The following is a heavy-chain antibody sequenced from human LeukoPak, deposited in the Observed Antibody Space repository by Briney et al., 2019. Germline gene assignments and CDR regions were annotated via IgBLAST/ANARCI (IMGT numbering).Heavy chain of an antibody. Sequence: PSETLSLTCTVSGGSISSSSYYWGWIRQPPGKGLEWIGSIYYSGSTYYNPSLKSRVTISVDTSKNQFSLKLSSVTAADTAVYYCARHLAITMVRGDSFDIWGQGTMVTVSS. CDR1: GGSISSSSYY. J-gene: IGHJ3*02. CDR2: IYYSGST. CDR3: ARHLAITMVRGDSFDI. V-gene: IGHV4-39*01. D-gene: IGHD3-10*01.